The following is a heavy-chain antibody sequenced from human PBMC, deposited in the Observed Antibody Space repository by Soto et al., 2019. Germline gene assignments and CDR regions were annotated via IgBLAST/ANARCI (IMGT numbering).Heavy chain of an antibody. J-gene: IGHJ4*02. Sequence: SETLSLTCTVSGGSMIAYYWNWMRQPPGKGLQWIGYTYCSGSTTYNPSLKSRVTISVGSSKNQFSLKLDSVTPADTAVYYCARVRGTAGKRYFDYWGPGTLVTVSS. CDR2: TYCSGST. V-gene: IGHV4-59*01. D-gene: IGHD6-13*01. CDR3: ARVRGTAGKRYFDY. CDR1: GGSMIAYY.